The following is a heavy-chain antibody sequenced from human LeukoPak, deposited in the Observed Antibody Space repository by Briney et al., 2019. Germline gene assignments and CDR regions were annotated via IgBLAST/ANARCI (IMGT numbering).Heavy chain of an antibody. J-gene: IGHJ4*02. V-gene: IGHV3-30*02. CDR2: IRYDGSNK. CDR3: ANSPRVGGSYFGRFDY. D-gene: IGHD1-26*01. CDR1: GFTFSSYG. Sequence: PGGSLRLSCAASGFTFSSYGMHWVRQAPGKGLEWVAFIRYDGSNKYYADSVKGRFTISRDNSKNTLYLQMNSLRAEDTAVYYCANSPRVGGSYFGRFDYWGQGTLVTVSS.